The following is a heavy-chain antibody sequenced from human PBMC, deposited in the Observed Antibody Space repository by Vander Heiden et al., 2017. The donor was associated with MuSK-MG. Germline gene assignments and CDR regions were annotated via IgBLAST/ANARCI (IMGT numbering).Heavy chain of an antibody. CDR1: GFSLNTGGMR. CDR3: TRMDY. CDR2: IDWDGDR. V-gene: IGHV2-70*04. J-gene: IGHJ4*02. Sequence: QVTLKESGPALVGPPQTLTLTCTLSGFSLNTGGMRVSWVRQPPGKALEWLARIDWDGDRFYTTSLKTRLFIAEDPSRNQVVLTMTNMGPGDTATYFCTRMDYWGQGILVTVSS.